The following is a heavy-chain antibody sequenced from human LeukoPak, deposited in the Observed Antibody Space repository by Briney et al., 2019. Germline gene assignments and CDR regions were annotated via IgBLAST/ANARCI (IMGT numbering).Heavy chain of an antibody. D-gene: IGHD5-12*01. CDR2: VYYGGST. J-gene: IGHJ4*02. CDR3: ARGGIRGYSAFDNLDF. CDR1: GASINDFY. V-gene: IGHV4-59*01. Sequence: SETLSLTCAVSGASINDFYWTWIRQPPGKGLEWIGYVYYGGSTNYNPSLKSRVSMSVDTSKNQFSLTLTSVTVTDTAFYYCARGGIRGYSAFDNLDFWGLGTHVTVSS.